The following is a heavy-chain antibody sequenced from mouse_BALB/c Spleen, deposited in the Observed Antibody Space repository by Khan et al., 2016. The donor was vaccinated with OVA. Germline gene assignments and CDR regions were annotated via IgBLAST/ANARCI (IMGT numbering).Heavy chain of an antibody. J-gene: IGHJ1*01. CDR2: IYPGVYYT. CDR1: GYTFTNYL. CDR3: ARYPSWYLDV. Sequence: QVQLKQSGAELLRPGTSVKMSCKAGGYTFTNYLIGWVKQRPGHGLEWIGDIYPGVYYTNYNEKFKGKATLTADTSSSTVFMQLSSLTFEDSAIYYCARYPSWYLDVWGAGTTVTVSS. V-gene: IGHV1-63*02.